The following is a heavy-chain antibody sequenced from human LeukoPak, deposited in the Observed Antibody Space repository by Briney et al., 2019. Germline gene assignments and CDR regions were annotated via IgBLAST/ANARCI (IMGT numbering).Heavy chain of an antibody. CDR2: VYYSGST. J-gene: IGHJ4*02. CDR1: SGSISSYY. V-gene: IGHV4-59*08. D-gene: IGHD3-10*01. CDR3: ARHEKLGQFDY. Sequence: PSETLSLTCTGSSGSISSYYWSWIRQPPGKGLDWIGYVYYSGSTNYNRSLKSRFTISVDTSKNQFTLKLSSVTAADTAVYYFARHEKLGQFDYWGQGTLVTVSS.